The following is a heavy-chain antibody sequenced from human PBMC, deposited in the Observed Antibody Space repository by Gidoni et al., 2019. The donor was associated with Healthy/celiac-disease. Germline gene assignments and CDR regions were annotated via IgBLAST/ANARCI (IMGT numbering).Heavy chain of an antibody. V-gene: IGHV3-30*03. Sequence: QVQLVEAGGGVVQPGRSLRLSCAASGFTFSSYGMHWGRQAPGKGLEWVAVISYDGSNKYYADSVKGRFTISRDNSKNTLYLQMNSLRAEDTAVYYCAGGYSYGLSHFDYWGQGTLVTVSS. J-gene: IGHJ4*02. CDR1: GFTFSSYG. CDR3: AGGYSYGLSHFDY. D-gene: IGHD5-18*01. CDR2: ISYDGSNK.